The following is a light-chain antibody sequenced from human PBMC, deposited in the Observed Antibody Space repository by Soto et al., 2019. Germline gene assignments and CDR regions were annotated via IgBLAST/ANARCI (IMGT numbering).Light chain of an antibody. Sequence: EIVLTHSPGTLSLSPGERATLSCRSSQSVSSSYLAWYQQKPGQAPRLLIYGASNRATGIPDRFSGSGSGTDFTLTISRLEPEDFAVYYCQQYGSSPPITFGQGTRLEIK. V-gene: IGKV3-20*01. CDR2: GAS. CDR3: QQYGSSPPIT. J-gene: IGKJ5*01. CDR1: QSVSSSY.